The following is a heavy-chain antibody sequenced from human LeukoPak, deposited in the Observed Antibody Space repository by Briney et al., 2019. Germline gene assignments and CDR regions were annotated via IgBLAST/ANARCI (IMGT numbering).Heavy chain of an antibody. V-gene: IGHV3-30*02. CDR2: IRYDGSNK. Sequence: GGSLRLSCAASGFTFSSYGMHWVRQAPGKGLEWVAFIRYDGSNKYYADSVKGRFTISRDNSKNTLYLQMNSLRAEDTAVYYCAKADIVVVPAPGDYWGQGTLVTVSS. J-gene: IGHJ4*02. CDR1: GFTFSSYG. CDR3: AKADIVVVPAPGDY. D-gene: IGHD2-2*01.